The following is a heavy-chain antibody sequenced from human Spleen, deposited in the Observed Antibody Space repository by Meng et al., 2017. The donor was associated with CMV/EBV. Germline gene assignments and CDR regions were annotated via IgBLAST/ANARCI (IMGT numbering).Heavy chain of an antibody. CDR1: GFIFSDYS. D-gene: IGHD3-10*01. CDR3: AKSTGGSGSSGSYFYGMDV. V-gene: IGHV3-23*01. CDR2: ITGGGGNT. Sequence: GGSLRLSCAASGFIFSDYSMNWVRQAPGKGLEWVSFITGGGGNTHYADSVKGRFTISRDNARSTLYLQVNSLRSEDTAVYYCAKSTGGSGSSGSYFYGMDVWGPGTTVTVSS. J-gene: IGHJ6*02.